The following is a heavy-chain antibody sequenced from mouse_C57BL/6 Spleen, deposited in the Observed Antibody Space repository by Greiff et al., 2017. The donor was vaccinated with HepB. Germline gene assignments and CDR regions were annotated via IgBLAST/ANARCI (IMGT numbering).Heavy chain of an antibody. V-gene: IGHV1-42*01. CDR2: INPSTGGT. Sequence: EVQLQQSGPELVKPGASVKISCKASGYSFTGYYMNWVKQSPEKSLEWIGEINPSTGGTTYNQKFKAKATLTVDKSSSTAYMQLKSLTSEDSAVYYCAREYYYGSSYAMDYWGQGTSVTVSS. CDR3: AREYYYGSSYAMDY. J-gene: IGHJ4*01. CDR1: GYSFTGYY. D-gene: IGHD1-1*01.